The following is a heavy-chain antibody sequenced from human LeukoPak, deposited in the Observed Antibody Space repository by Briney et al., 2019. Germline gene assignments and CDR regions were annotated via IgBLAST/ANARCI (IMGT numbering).Heavy chain of an antibody. CDR1: GYSISSGYY. V-gene: IGHV4-38-2*02. CDR3: ARVYCSSTSCPYYYYYMDV. J-gene: IGHJ6*03. D-gene: IGHD2-2*01. Sequence: PSETLSLTCTVSGYSISSGYYWGWIRQPPGKGLEWIGSIYHSGSTYYNPSLKSRVTISVDTSKNQFSLKLSSVTAADTAVYYCARVYCSSTSCPYYYYYMDVWGKGTTVTVSS. CDR2: IYHSGST.